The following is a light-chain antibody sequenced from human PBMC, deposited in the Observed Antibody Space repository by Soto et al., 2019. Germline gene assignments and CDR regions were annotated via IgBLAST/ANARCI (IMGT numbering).Light chain of an antibody. V-gene: IGKV1-5*03. CDR3: QQYNSYSQT. CDR2: KAS. Sequence: DIQMTQSPSTLSASLGERVTITCRASQSVSNWLAWYQQKPGKAPKLLIYKASTLESEVPSRFRGSGSGTEFTLTISSLQPEDFETYYCQQYNSYSQTFGQGTKVDIK. CDR1: QSVSNW. J-gene: IGKJ1*01.